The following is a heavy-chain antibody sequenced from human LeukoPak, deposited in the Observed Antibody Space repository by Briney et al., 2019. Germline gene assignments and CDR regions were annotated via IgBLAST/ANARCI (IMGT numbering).Heavy chain of an antibody. Sequence: ASVKVSCKVSGYTLTELSMHWVRQAPGKGLEWMGGFDPEDGETIYAQKFQGRVTTTADESTSTAYMELSSLRSEDTAVYYCATSEGPSPYDFSGIRWGQGTLVTVSS. D-gene: IGHD3-3*01. J-gene: IGHJ4*02. CDR3: ATSEGPSPYDFSGIR. CDR1: GYTLTELS. CDR2: FDPEDGET. V-gene: IGHV1-24*01.